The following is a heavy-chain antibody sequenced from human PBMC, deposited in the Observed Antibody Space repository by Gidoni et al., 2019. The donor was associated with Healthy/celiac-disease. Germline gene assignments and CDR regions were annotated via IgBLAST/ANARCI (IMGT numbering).Heavy chain of an antibody. CDR2: INPSGGST. D-gene: IGHD5-18*01. CDR3: ARGAMVPRYTTEDYGMDV. V-gene: IGHV1-46*01. Sequence: QVQLVQSGAEVKKPGASVKVSCKASGYTFTSYYMHWVRQAPGQGLEWMGIINPSGGSTSYAQKFQGRVTMTRDTSTSTVYMELSSLRSEDTAVYYCARGAMVPRYTTEDYGMDVWGQGTTVTVSS. J-gene: IGHJ6*02. CDR1: GYTFTSYY.